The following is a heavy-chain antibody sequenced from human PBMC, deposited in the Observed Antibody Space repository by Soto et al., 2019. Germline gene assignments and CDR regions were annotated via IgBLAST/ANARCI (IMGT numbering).Heavy chain of an antibody. CDR3: ARDGEDIVLVPVYFDY. D-gene: IGHD2-2*01. CDR2: ISSSRSTI. Sequence: EVQLVESGGGLVQPGGSLRLSCAASGFTFSSYSMNWVRQAPGKGPEWVSYISSSRSTIYYADSVKGRFTISRDNAKNSLYLQMNSLRDEDTAVYYCARDGEDIVLVPVYFDYWGQGTLVTVSS. V-gene: IGHV3-48*02. CDR1: GFTFSSYS. J-gene: IGHJ4*02.